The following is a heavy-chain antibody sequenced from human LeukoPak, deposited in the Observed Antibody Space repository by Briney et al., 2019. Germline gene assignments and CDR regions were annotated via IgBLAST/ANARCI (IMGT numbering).Heavy chain of an antibody. V-gene: IGHV5-51*01. J-gene: IGHJ4*02. D-gene: IGHD1-26*01. CDR3: ARQGAGGSYTYYFDY. CDR1: GYSFTSYW. Sequence: GESLKISCKGSGYSFTSYWIGWERQMPGKGLEWMGIIYPGDSDTRYSPSFQGQVTISADKSISTAYLQWSSLKASDTAMYYCARQGAGGSYTYYFDYWGQGTLVTVSS. CDR2: IYPGDSDT.